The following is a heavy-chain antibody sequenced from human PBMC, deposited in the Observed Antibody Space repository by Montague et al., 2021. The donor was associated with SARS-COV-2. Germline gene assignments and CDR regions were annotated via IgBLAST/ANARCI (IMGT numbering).Heavy chain of an antibody. J-gene: IGHJ6*02. CDR1: SGSFRGYY. Sequence: SETLSLTCAVSSGSFRGYYWSWIRQPPGKGLEWIGGINHSGSTTYNPSLEGRVSISVDTSNKQFSLKVTSVTAADTAVYYCARLGAITLVRGITKADFSNYGMDVWGQGTTVTVSS. D-gene: IGHD3-10*01. V-gene: IGHV4-34*01. CDR3: ARLGAITLVRGITKADFSNYGMDV. CDR2: INHSGST.